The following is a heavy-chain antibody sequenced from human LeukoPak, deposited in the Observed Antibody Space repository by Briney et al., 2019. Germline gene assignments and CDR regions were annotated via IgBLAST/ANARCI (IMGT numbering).Heavy chain of an antibody. D-gene: IGHD6-19*01. CDR1: GYTFTGYY. CDR3: ARESLGSSGWYLGY. Sequence: ASVKVSCKASGYTFTGYYMHWVRQAPGEGLEWMGWINPNSGGTNYAQKFQGRVTMTRDTSISTAYMELSRLRSDDTAVYYCARESLGSSGWYLGYWGQGTLVTVSS. CDR2: INPNSGGT. V-gene: IGHV1-2*02. J-gene: IGHJ4*02.